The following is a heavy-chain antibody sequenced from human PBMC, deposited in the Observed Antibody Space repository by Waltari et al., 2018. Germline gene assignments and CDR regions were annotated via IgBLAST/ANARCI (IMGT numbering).Heavy chain of an antibody. CDR3: ARGRDVYAGYDYNWFDT. J-gene: IGHJ5*02. D-gene: IGHD5-12*01. Sequence: DGRLVASGGGAVEAGRSLRLSCAASGFTFADFGMHWVRQAPGKGLEWVSGINWKGDFIGYADSVKGRFTISRDNTRNLLYLQMNSLATEDTALYYCARGRDVYAGYDYNWFDTWGQGTLVTVSS. CDR1: GFTFADFG. V-gene: IGHV3-9*01. CDR2: INWKGDFI.